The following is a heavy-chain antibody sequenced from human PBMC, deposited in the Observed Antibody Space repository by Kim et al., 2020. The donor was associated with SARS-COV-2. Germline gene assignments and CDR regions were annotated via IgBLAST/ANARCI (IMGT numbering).Heavy chain of an antibody. V-gene: IGHV5-51*01. CDR3: ATGPGVLTNYYFDF. D-gene: IGHD4-4*01. J-gene: IGHJ4*02. Sequence: GESLKISCHTSGSKVSTYWIGWVRQLPGKGLEVMGIIYPRESDVRYSQSFQGLVTISAAGSGAFVQWSALKVSDTAFYYCATGPGVLTNYYFDFWGQGTLVTVSS. CDR2: IYPRESDV. CDR1: GSKVSTYW.